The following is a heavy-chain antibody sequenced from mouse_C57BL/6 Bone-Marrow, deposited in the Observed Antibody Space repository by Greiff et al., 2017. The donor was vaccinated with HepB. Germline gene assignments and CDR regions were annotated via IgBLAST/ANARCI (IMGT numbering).Heavy chain of an antibody. V-gene: IGHV1-15*01. CDR1: GYTFPDYE. D-gene: IGHD1-1*01. J-gene: IGHJ4*01. CDR3: TRDFIYYYVGDYYAMDY. CDR2: IDPETGGT. Sequence: QVQLQQSGAELVRPGASVTLSCKASGYTFPDYEMHWVKQTPVHGLAWIGAIDPETGGTAYNQKFKGKAILTADKSSSTAYMELRSLTSEDSAVYYCTRDFIYYYVGDYYAMDYWGQGTSVTVSS.